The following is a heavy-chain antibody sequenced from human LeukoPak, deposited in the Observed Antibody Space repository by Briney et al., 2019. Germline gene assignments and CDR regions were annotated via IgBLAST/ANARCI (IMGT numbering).Heavy chain of an antibody. Sequence: GGSLRLSWAASGFTFDDYAMHWVRQAPGKGLEWVSLISWDGGSTYYADSVKGRFTISRDNSKNSLYLQMNSLRAEDTALYYCAKDMDPRYYDSSGPFDYWGQGTLVTVSS. CDR2: ISWDGGST. V-gene: IGHV3-43D*03. D-gene: IGHD3-22*01. CDR1: GFTFDDYA. J-gene: IGHJ4*02. CDR3: AKDMDPRYYDSSGPFDY.